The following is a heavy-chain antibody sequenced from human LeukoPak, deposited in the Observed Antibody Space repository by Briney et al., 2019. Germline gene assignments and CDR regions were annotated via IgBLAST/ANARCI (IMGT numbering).Heavy chain of an antibody. V-gene: IGHV4-39*01. D-gene: IGHD3-22*01. CDR2: IYFSGTT. CDR1: GGSISSSTCY. Sequence: PSETLSLTCTVSGGSISSSTCYWGWIRQPPGKGLEWIGSIYFSGTTYYNPSLKSRVTISVDTSKTQFSLKLSSVTAAATAVYYCARLVSRASSGYDQFDSWGQGTLVTVSS. J-gene: IGHJ4*02. CDR3: ARLVSRASSGYDQFDS.